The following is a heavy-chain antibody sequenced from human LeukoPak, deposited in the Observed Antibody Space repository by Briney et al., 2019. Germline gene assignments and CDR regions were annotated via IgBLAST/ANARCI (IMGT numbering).Heavy chain of an antibody. Sequence: SETLSLTCTVSGGSISSYYWSWIRQPAGKGLEWIGRICSTGSTNYNPSLKSRVTMSVDTSKNQFSLRLRSVTAADTAVYYCARQIASAGTAGFDFWGQGALVTVSS. D-gene: IGHD6-13*01. CDR3: ARQIASAGTAGFDF. CDR2: ICSTGST. J-gene: IGHJ4*02. CDR1: GGSISSYY. V-gene: IGHV4-4*07.